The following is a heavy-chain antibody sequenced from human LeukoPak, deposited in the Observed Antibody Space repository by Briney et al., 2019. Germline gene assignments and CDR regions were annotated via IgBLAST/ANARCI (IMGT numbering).Heavy chain of an antibody. V-gene: IGHV3-7*04. D-gene: IGHD5-18*01. Sequence: SGGSLRLSCAASGSTFSNYWMSWVRQAPGKGLEWVASIDQYGRVKYYVDSVRGRFTFSRDNTKNSLHLQMNSLRAEDTAVYYCARADSYGSILDYWGQGTRVIDSS. CDR3: ARADSYGSILDY. J-gene: IGHJ4*02. CDR1: GSTFSNYW. CDR2: IDQYGRVK.